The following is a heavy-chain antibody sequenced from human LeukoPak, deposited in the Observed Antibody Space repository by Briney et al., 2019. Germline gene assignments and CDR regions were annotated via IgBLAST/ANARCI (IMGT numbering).Heavy chain of an antibody. CDR1: GFTFSSYP. CDR3: AKDLDSYGSGSYYYGMDV. V-gene: IGHV3-21*01. J-gene: IGHJ6*02. Sequence: GGSLRLSCAASGFTFSSYPMNWVRQAPGKGLEWVSFLSSSSSHVYYVDSVKGRFTISRDNAKNSLYLQMNSLRAEDTAVYYCAKDLDSYGSGSYYYGMDVWGQGTTVTVSS. D-gene: IGHD3-10*01. CDR2: LSSSSSHV.